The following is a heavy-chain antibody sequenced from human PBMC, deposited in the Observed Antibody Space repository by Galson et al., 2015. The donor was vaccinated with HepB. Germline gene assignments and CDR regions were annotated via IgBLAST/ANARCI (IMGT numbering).Heavy chain of an antibody. D-gene: IGHD1-26*01. J-gene: IGHJ4*02. CDR1: GFTFNKAW. V-gene: IGHV3-15*07. CDR3: TTDGNKWDYSLDY. CDR2: IKSETETM. Sequence: SLRLSCAASGFTFNKAWMNWVRQAPGKGLEWVGRIKSETETMDYAAPIKGRFSIWRDDSRSTVYLQVNSLRMDDTAVYYCTTDGNKWDYSLDYWGRGTLVTVAS.